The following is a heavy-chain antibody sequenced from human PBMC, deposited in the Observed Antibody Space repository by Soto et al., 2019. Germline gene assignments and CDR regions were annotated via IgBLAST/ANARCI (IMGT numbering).Heavy chain of an antibody. CDR3: ARSRYYDSSSYRALDAFDI. D-gene: IGHD3-22*01. V-gene: IGHV4-34*01. Sequence: SETLSLTCAVFGGSFSGYYWNWIRQPPGKGLEWIGEINHSGSTNYHWSLKSRVTISVDTSRNQFSLKLSSVTAADTAVYYCARSRYYDSSSYRALDAFDIWGQGTMVTVS. CDR2: INHSGST. J-gene: IGHJ3*02. CDR1: GGSFSGYY.